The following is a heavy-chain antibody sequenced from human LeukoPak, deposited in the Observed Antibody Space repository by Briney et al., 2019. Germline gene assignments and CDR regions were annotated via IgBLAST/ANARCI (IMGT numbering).Heavy chain of an antibody. CDR1: GGSITSYY. D-gene: IGHD3-22*01. CDR3: ARDGFYDSSGYYYNWVFDY. CDR2: IYTTGST. Sequence: PSETLSLTCTVSGGSITSYYWSWIRQPAGKGLEWIGRIYTTGSTYYNHFLKSRVTMAVDTSKNQFSLGLSSVTAADTAVYYCARDGFYDSSGYYYNWVFDYWGQGTLVTVSS. V-gene: IGHV4-4*07. J-gene: IGHJ4*02.